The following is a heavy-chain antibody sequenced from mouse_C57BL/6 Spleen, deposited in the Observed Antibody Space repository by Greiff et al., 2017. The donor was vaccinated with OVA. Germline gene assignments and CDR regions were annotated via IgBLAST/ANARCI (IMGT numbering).Heavy chain of an antibody. J-gene: IGHJ3*01. V-gene: IGHV10-1*01. CDR2: IRSKSNNYAT. D-gene: IGHD2-3*01. Sequence: GGGLVQPKGSLKLSCAASGFSFNTYAMNWVRQAPGKGLEWVARIRSKSNNYATYYADSVKDRFTISRDDSESMLYLQMNNLKTEDTAMYYCVRWDGYYGFAYWGQGTLVTVSA. CDR1: GFSFNTYA. CDR3: VRWDGYYGFAY.